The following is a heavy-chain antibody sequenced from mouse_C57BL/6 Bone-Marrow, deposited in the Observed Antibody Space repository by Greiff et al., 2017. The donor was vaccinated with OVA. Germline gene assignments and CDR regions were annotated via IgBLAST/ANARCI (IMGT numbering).Heavy chain of an antibody. CDR1: GFTFSSYG. J-gene: IGHJ4*01. V-gene: IGHV5-6*01. D-gene: IGHD2-5*01. CDR3: ARRDYYSNYNYYAMDY. Sequence: EVQGVESGGDLVKPGGSLKLSCAASGFTFSSYGMSWVRQTPDKRLEWVATISSGGSYTYYPDSVKGRFTISRDNAKNTLYLQMSSLKSEDTAMYYCARRDYYSNYNYYAMDYWGQGTSVTVSS. CDR2: ISSGGSYT.